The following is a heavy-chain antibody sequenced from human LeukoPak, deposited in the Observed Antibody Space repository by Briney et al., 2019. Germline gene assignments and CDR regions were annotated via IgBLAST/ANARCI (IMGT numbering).Heavy chain of an antibody. CDR3: ARDGAIAGAFDI. Sequence: GGSLRLSCAASGFTFSSYSMNWVRQAPGKGLEWVSSISSSSSYIYYADSVKGRFTISRDNAKNSLYLQMNSLRAEDTAEYYCARDGAIAGAFDIWGQGTMVTVSS. V-gene: IGHV3-21*01. J-gene: IGHJ3*02. CDR1: GFTFSSYS. D-gene: IGHD1-26*01. CDR2: ISSSSSYI.